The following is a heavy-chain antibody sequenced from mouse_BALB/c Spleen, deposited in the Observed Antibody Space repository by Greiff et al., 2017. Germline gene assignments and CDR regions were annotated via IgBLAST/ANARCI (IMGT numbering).Heavy chain of an antibody. V-gene: IGHV1-9*01. CDR1: GYTFSSYW. J-gene: IGHJ2*01. Sequence: VQLQQSGAELMKPGASVKISCKATGYTFSSYWIEWVKQRPGHGLEWIGEILPGSGSTYYNEKFKGKATFTADTSSNTAYMQLSSLTSEDSAVYYCARDYGSSFDYWGQGTTLTVSS. D-gene: IGHD1-1*01. CDR2: ILPGSGST. CDR3: ARDYGSSFDY.